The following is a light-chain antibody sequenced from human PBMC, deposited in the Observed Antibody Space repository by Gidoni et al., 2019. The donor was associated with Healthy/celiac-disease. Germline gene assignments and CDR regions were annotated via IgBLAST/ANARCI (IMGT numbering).Light chain of an antibody. CDR3: AAWDDSLNWV. V-gene: IGLV1-47*01. Sequence: QSVLTQPPSASGTPGQMVTISCSGSSPNIGSNYVYWYQQLPGTAPKLLIYRNNQRPSGVPDRFSGSKSGTSASLAISGLRSEDEADYYCAAWDDSLNWVFGGGTKLTIL. J-gene: IGLJ3*02. CDR2: RNN. CDR1: SPNIGSNY.